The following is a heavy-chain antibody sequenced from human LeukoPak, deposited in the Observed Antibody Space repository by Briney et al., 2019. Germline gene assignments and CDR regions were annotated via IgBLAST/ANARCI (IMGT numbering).Heavy chain of an antibody. J-gene: IGHJ3*02. D-gene: IGHD1-7*01. CDR3: YSWNYREGLPFDI. CDR1: GYTFTGYY. Sequence: ASVKVSCKASGYTFTGYYMHWVRQAPGQGLEWMGWINPTTGGTYYAEKFQGRVTMTRDTSISTAYMELTSLKSDDTAVYYCYSWNYREGLPFDIWGRGTKVTVSS. CDR2: INPTTGGT. V-gene: IGHV1-2*02.